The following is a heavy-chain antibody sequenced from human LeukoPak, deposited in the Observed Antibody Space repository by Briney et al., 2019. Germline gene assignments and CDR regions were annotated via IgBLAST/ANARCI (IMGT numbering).Heavy chain of an antibody. Sequence: GGSLRLSCAASGFTFSSYGMHWVRQAPGKGLEWVAVISYDGSNKYYADSVKGRLTIPRDNSKNTLYLQMNSLRAEDTAVYYCAKSMYGSTSCYDYWGQGTLVTVSS. CDR2: ISYDGSNK. CDR1: GFTFSSYG. CDR3: AKSMYGSTSCYDY. J-gene: IGHJ4*02. D-gene: IGHD2-2*01. V-gene: IGHV3-30*18.